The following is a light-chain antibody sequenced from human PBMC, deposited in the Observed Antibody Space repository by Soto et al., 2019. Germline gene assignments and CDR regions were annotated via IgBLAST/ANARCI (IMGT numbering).Light chain of an antibody. Sequence: QSVLTQPPSASGTPGQRVTISCSGSSSNIGSNTVNWYQQLPGTAPKLIMYSNNQRPSGVPDRFSGSKSATSASLAISGLQCEDEADYYCATWDDSLNGRVFGGGTKLTVL. CDR2: SNN. CDR3: ATWDDSLNGRV. J-gene: IGLJ3*02. V-gene: IGLV1-44*01. CDR1: SSNIGSNT.